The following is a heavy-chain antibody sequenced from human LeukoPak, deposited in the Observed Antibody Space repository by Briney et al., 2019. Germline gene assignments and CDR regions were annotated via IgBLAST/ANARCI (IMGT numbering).Heavy chain of an antibody. V-gene: IGHV3-66*04. J-gene: IGHJ4*02. CDR1: GFTVSSNY. Sequence: GGSLRPSCAASGFTVSSNYMSWVRQAPGKGLEWVSVIYNTGSTFYADSVKGRFTISRDSSKNTVYLQMNSLRGEDTAVYYCACHYYGSATPDHWGQGTLVTVSS. CDR2: IYNTGST. CDR3: ACHYYGSATPDH. D-gene: IGHD3-10*01.